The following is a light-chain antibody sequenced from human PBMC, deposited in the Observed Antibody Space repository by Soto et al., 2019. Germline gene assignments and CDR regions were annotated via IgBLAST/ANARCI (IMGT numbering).Light chain of an antibody. CDR3: QQYNSYPWT. J-gene: IGKJ1*01. V-gene: IGKV1-5*01. CDR1: QDINRW. CDR2: NAD. Sequence: DIQMTQSPSTLSASVGDRVTITCRASQDINRWLAWYQQKPGKAPKILIYNADTLESGVPSRFSGSGYGTEFILTISSLQPDDFATYYCQQYNSYPWTFGQGTKVDIK.